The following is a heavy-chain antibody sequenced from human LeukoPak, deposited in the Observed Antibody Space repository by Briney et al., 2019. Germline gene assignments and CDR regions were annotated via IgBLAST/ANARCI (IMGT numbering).Heavy chain of an antibody. D-gene: IGHD3-22*01. J-gene: IGHJ5*02. CDR1: GGSFSGYY. V-gene: IGHV4-34*01. CDR3: ARDNLAYDSSGYYGSRWFDP. Sequence: PSETLSLTCAVYGGSFSGYYWSWIRQPPGKGLEWIGEINHSGSTNYNPSLKSRVTISVDRSKNQFSLKLSSVTAADTVVYHCARDNLAYDSSGYYGSRWFDPWGQGTLVTVSS. CDR2: INHSGST.